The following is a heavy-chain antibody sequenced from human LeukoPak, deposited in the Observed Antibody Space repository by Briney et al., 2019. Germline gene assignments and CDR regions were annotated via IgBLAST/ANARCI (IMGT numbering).Heavy chain of an antibody. V-gene: IGHV3-30-3*01. CDR3: ARGFEASPNWFDP. J-gene: IGHJ5*02. CDR2: ISYDGSNK. Sequence: GRSLRLSCAASGFTFSSYAMHWVRQAPGKGLEWVAVISYDGSNKYYADSVKGRFTISRDNAKNSLYLQMNSLRVDDTAVYYCARGFEASPNWFDPWGQGTLVTVSS. CDR1: GFTFSSYA.